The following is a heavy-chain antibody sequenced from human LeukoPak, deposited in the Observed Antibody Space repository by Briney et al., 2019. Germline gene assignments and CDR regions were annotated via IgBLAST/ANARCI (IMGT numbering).Heavy chain of an antibody. CDR3: AKASEYNNIYYY. J-gene: IGHJ4*01. Sequence: GGSLRLSCAASGFTFSRYAMSWVRQAPGRGLDWVSSVSGNGRSTFYADSVKGRFTISRDSSKNTLYLQMSSLRAEDTALFYYAKASEYNNIYYYWGRRTLISFSS. CDR2: VSGNGRST. CDR1: GFTFSRYA. D-gene: IGHD1-1*01. V-gene: IGHV3-23*01.